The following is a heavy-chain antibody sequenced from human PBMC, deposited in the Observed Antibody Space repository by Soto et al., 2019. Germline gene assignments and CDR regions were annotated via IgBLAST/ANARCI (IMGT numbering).Heavy chain of an antibody. CDR1: GFTFSSYA. J-gene: IGHJ5*02. CDR3: ARDPDYGDHVGRFDP. V-gene: IGHV3-30-3*01. CDR2: ISYDGSNK. D-gene: IGHD4-17*01. Sequence: QVQLVESGGGVVQPGRSLRLSCAASGFTFSSYAMHWVRQAPGKGLEWVAVISYDGSNKYYADSVKGRFTISRDNSKNTLCLQMNGLRAEDTAVYYCARDPDYGDHVGRFDPWGQGTLVTVSS.